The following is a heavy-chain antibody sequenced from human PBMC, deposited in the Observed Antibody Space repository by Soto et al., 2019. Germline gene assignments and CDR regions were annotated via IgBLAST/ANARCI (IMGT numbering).Heavy chain of an antibody. D-gene: IGHD2-8*01. Sequence: EVQLVESGGGIVQPGGSLRLSCVASGFTFSTYTLSWVRQVPGQGLEWLSGIYGGGDGISYADSVKGRFTISRDNSRNTLYLQMNSLRSDDTATYYCAKDRHPDGLWPFDLWGRGTLIIVSS. CDR2: IYGGGDGI. V-gene: IGHV3-23*04. CDR3: AKDRHPDGLWPFDL. CDR1: GFTFSTYT. J-gene: IGHJ2*01.